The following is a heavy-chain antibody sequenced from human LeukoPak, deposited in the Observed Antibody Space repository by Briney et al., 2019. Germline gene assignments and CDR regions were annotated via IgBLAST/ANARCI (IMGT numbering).Heavy chain of an antibody. CDR2: ISGSGGST. J-gene: IGHJ6*03. V-gene: IGHV3-23*01. CDR1: GFTFSSYG. D-gene: IGHD5-18*01. Sequence: AGGTLRLSCAASGFTFSSYGMSWVRQAPGKGLEWVSAISGSGGSTYYADSVKGRFTISRDNSKNTLYLQMNSLRAEDTAVYYCAKAQYSYGYHYMDVWGKGTTVTVSS. CDR3: AKAQYSYGYHYMDV.